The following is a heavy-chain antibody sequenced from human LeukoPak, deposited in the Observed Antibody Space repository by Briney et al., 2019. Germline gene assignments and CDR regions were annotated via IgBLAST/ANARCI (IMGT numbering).Heavy chain of an antibody. CDR3: ARAGITMIVAIYYFDY. CDR1: GYSISSGYY. V-gene: IGHV4-38-2*02. CDR2: IYHSGST. D-gene: IGHD3-22*01. Sequence: SETLYLTCTVSGYSISSGYYWGWIRQPPGKGLEWIGSIYHSGSTYYNPSLKSRVTISVDTSKNQFSLKLSSMTAADTAVYYCARAGITMIVAIYYFDYWGQGTLVTVSS. J-gene: IGHJ4*02.